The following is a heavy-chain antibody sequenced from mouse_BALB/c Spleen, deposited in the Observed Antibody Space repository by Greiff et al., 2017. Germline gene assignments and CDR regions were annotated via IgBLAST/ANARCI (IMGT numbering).Heavy chain of an antibody. CDR1: GYTFTDYY. J-gene: IGHJ1*01. Sequence: VHVKQSGPELVKPGASVKMSCKASGYTFTDYYMDWVKQSHGESFEWIGRVNPYNGGTSYNQKFKGKATLTVDKSSSTAYMELNSLTSEDSAVYYCARGRIHWYFDVWGAGTTVTVSS. CDR3: ARGRIHWYFDV. CDR2: VNPYNGGT. V-gene: IGHV1-19*01.